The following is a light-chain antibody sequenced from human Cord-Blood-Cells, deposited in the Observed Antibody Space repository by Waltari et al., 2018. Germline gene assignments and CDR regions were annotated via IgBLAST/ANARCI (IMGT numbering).Light chain of an antibody. J-gene: IGKJ2*01. CDR1: QSISSW. Sequence: DIQMTQSPPTLSASGGHRVTIPCRASQSISSWLAWYQQKPGKAPKLLIYDASSLESGVPSRFSGSGSGTEFTLTISSLQPDDFAAYYCQQYNSYSYTFGQGTKLEIK. CDR3: QQYNSYSYT. V-gene: IGKV1-5*01. CDR2: DAS.